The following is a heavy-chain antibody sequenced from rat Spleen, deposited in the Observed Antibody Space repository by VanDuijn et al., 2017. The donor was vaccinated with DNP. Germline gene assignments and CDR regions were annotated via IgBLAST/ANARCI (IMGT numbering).Heavy chain of an antibody. D-gene: IGHD1-12*02. J-gene: IGHJ3*01. CDR1: GITFSDHN. V-gene: IGHV5-7*01. Sequence: EVQLVESGGGLVQPGRSLKLSCAVSGITFSDHNMAWVRQAPKKGLEWVAKITYDGGNTYYRDSVKDRFTISRDNAKSTLYLQMDSLRSEDTATYYCATVHYYDGTRFAYWGQGTLVTVSS. CDR2: ITYDGGNT. CDR3: ATVHYYDGTRFAY.